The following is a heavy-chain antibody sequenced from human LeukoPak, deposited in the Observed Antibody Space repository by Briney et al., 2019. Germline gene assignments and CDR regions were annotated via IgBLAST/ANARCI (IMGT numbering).Heavy chain of an antibody. CDR2: ISGDGGST. D-gene: IGHD5-18*01. J-gene: IGHJ4*02. CDR3: AKDPVTWMQLYFHY. Sequence: GGSLRLSCAAPGLITDDYAIHWVRQAPGKGLEWVSLISGDGGSTFYADSVRGRFTISRDNSKNTLFLQMNSLRAEDTAVYYCAKDPVTWMQLYFHYWGQGTLVTVSS. CDR1: GLITDDYA. V-gene: IGHV3-43*02.